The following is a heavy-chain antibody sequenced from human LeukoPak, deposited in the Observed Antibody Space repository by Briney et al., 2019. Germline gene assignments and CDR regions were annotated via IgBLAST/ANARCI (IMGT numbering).Heavy chain of an antibody. V-gene: IGHV3-21*04. CDR1: GFTFSSYS. D-gene: IGHD1-26*01. CDR3: AREPTDRNWFDP. CDR2: ISSSSSYI. J-gene: IGHJ5*02. Sequence: GGSLRLSCAASGFTFSSYSMNWVRQAPGKGLEWVSSISSSSSYIYYADSVKGRFTISRDNAKNSLYLQMNSLRAEDTAVYYCAREPTDRNWFDPWGQGTLVTVSS.